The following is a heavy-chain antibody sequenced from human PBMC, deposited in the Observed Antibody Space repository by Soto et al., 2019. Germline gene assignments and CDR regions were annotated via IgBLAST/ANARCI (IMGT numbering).Heavy chain of an antibody. Sequence: QVQRVQSGAEVKKPGASVKVSCKASGYTFTSYGISWVLQAPGQVLDWMGGISPYNGNTNYAQKLQGRVTMTTDTSPSTAYMELRSLRSDDTAVYYFARHYDILTGYYRPFDYWGQGTLVTVSS. D-gene: IGHD3-9*01. J-gene: IGHJ4*02. CDR1: GYTFTSYG. V-gene: IGHV1-18*01. CDR2: ISPYNGNT. CDR3: ARHYDILTGYYRPFDY.